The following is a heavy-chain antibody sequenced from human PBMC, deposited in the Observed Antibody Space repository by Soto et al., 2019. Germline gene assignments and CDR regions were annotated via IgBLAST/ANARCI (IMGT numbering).Heavy chain of an antibody. Sequence: GGSLRLYCTASGVTFSSYAMNWVRQAPGKGLEWVAVISYDGSNKYYADSVKGRFTISRDNSKNTLYLQMNSLRAEDTAVYYCARDRGDFWSGYCLGYWGQGTLVTVSS. V-gene: IGHV3-30-3*01. CDR1: GVTFSSYA. D-gene: IGHD3-3*01. CDR2: ISYDGSNK. J-gene: IGHJ4*02. CDR3: ARDRGDFWSGYCLGY.